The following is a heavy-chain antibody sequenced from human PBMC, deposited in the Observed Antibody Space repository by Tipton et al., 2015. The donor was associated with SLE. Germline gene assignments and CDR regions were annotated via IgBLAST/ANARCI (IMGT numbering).Heavy chain of an antibody. D-gene: IGHD1-1*01. CDR3: ARGVLRPFDY. Sequence: TLSLTCTVSGGSISSGSYYWSWIRQPAGKGLEWIGRIYTSGSTNYNPSLKSRVTISVDTSKNQFSLKLSSVTAADTAVYYCARGVLRPFDYWGQGTLVTVSS. CDR2: IYTSGST. V-gene: IGHV4-61*02. J-gene: IGHJ4*02. CDR1: GGSISSGSYY.